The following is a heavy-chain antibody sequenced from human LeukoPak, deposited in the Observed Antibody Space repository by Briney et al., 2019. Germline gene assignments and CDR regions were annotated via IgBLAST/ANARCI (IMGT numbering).Heavy chain of an antibody. Sequence: GGSLRLSCAASGFTFSSYEMNWVRQAPGKGLEWVSYISSSGSTIYYADSVKGRFTISRDNAKNSLYLQMNSLRAEDTAVYYCAKDRVSYYDFWSGYSLDPAFGFDYWDQGTLVTVSS. D-gene: IGHD3-3*01. CDR3: AKDRVSYYDFWSGYSLDPAFGFDY. J-gene: IGHJ4*02. CDR2: ISSSGSTI. V-gene: IGHV3-48*03. CDR1: GFTFSSYE.